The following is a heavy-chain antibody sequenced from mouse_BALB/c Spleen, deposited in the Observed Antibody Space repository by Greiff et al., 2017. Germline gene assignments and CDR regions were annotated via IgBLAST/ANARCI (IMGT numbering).Heavy chain of an antibody. V-gene: IGHV3-2*02. CDR2: ISYSGST. CDR1: GYSITSDYA. D-gene: IGHD2-14*01. J-gene: IGHJ4*01. CDR3: AGYYRYDEGRYAMDY. Sequence: EVKLMESGPGLVKPSQSLSLTCTVTGYSITSDYAWNWIRQFPGNKLEWMGYISYSGSTSYNPSLKSRISITRDTSKNQFFLQLNSVTTEDTATYYCAGYYRYDEGRYAMDYWGQGTSVTVSS.